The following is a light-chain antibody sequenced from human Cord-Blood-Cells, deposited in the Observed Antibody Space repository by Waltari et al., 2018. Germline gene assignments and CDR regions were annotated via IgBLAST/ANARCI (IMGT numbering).Light chain of an antibody. J-gene: IGKJ2*01. V-gene: IGKV1-33*01. CDR3: QQYDNHPYT. CDR1: QDISNY. CDR2: DAS. Sequence: DIQMTQSPSSLSASVGDRVTITCQASQDISNYLNWYQQKPGKAPKLLIYDASNLERGVPSRFSGSGSGTDFTFTISSLQPEDIATYYCQQYDNHPYTFGQGTKLEIK.